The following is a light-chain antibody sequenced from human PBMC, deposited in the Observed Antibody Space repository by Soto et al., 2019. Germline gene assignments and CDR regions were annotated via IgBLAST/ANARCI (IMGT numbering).Light chain of an antibody. J-gene: IGLJ1*01. V-gene: IGLV2-14*01. CDR1: SSDVGGYNY. CDR2: DVS. Sequence: QSALTQPASVSGSPGQSITISCIGTSSDVGGYNYVSWYQQHPGKAPKLMIYDVSNRPSGVSNRFSGSKSGNTASLTISGLQAEDEADYYCSSYTSSSTLEVFGTGTKLTVL. CDR3: SSYTSSSTLEV.